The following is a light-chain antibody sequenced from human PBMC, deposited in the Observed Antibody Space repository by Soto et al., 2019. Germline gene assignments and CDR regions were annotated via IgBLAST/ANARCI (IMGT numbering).Light chain of an antibody. CDR1: QGISSY. Sequence: DIQMTQSPSSLSASVGDRVTITCRASQGISSYLNWYQQKPGKAPKLLIYAASSLQSGVPSRFSGSGSGTDFTLTISSLQPEDFATYYCQQSYSTATWTFGQGTKVEIK. CDR2: AAS. CDR3: QQSYSTATWT. J-gene: IGKJ1*01. V-gene: IGKV1-39*01.